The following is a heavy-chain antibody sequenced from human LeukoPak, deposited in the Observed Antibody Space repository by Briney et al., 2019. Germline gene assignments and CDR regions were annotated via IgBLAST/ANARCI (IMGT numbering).Heavy chain of an antibody. CDR1: GGSISSGGYY. CDR2: IHDNEST. V-gene: IGHV4-31*03. CDR3: ARLSSGSGSYQKYYYYYGMDV. D-gene: IGHD3-10*01. J-gene: IGHJ6*02. Sequence: PSQTLSLTCTVSGGSISSGGYYWNWIRQHPGEGLEWIGYIHDNESTYYNPSHKSRVTISVDTSKNQFSLKLSSVTAADTAVYYCARLSSGSGSYQKYYYYYGMDVWGQGTTVTVSS.